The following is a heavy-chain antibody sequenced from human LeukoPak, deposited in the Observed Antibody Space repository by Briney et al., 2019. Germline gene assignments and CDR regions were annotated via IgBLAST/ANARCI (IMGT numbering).Heavy chain of an antibody. CDR1: GFSFSSYG. CDR2: IEQDGSEK. CDR3: ARNVKDTMIVGEDYFDY. Sequence: GSLRLSCAGSGFSFSSYGMHWVRQAPGKGLEWVANIEQDGSEKYYVDSVKGRFTISRDNAKNSLYLQMNSLRAEDTAVYYCARNVKDTMIVGEDYFDYWGQGTLVTVSS. J-gene: IGHJ4*02. V-gene: IGHV3-7*01. D-gene: IGHD3-22*01.